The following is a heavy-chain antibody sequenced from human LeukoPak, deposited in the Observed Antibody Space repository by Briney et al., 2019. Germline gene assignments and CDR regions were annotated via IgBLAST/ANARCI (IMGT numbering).Heavy chain of an antibody. CDR3: ARGPYYDAFDI. J-gene: IGHJ3*02. D-gene: IGHD1-26*01. CDR2: ISSSSSTI. CDR1: GFTFSSYS. Sequence: PGGSLRLSCAASGFTFSSYSMNWVRQAPGKGLEWVSYISSSSSTIYYADSVKGRFTISRDNAKNSLYLQMNSLRAEDTAVYYCARGPYYDAFDIWGQGTMVTVSS. V-gene: IGHV3-48*04.